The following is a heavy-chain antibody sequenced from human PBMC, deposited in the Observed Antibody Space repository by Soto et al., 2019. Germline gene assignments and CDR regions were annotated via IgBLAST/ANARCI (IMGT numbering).Heavy chain of an antibody. CDR2: ISGGGDIT. Sequence: GGSLRLSCAASGFTLSRYAMSWVRQAPGKGLEWVSAISGGGDITFYADSVKGRFTISRDNSKNTLFVQMHSLRAEDTALYYCARDFRNAYGSGSYYSLAATPEFDSWGQGTLVTVSS. CDR3: ARDFRNAYGSGSYYSLAATPEFDS. D-gene: IGHD3-10*01. J-gene: IGHJ4*02. V-gene: IGHV3-23*01. CDR1: GFTLSRYA.